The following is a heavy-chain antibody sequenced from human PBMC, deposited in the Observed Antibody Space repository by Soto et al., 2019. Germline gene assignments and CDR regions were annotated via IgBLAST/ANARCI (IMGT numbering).Heavy chain of an antibody. Sequence: ASVKVSCKVSGYTLTELSMHWVRQAPGKGLEWMGGFDPEDGETIYAQKFQGRVTMTEDTSTDTAYMELGSLRSEDTAVYYCATRIAVAHTGRYFDYWGQGTLVTVS. D-gene: IGHD6-19*01. CDR3: ATRIAVAHTGRYFDY. CDR2: FDPEDGET. J-gene: IGHJ4*02. V-gene: IGHV1-24*01. CDR1: GYTLTELS.